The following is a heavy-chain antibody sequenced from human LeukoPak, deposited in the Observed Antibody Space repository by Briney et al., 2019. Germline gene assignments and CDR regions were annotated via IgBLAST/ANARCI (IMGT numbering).Heavy chain of an antibody. J-gene: IGHJ4*02. CDR1: GFTFSSYA. D-gene: IGHD6-13*01. Sequence: GGSLRLSCAASGFTFSSYAMSWVRQAPGKGLEWASAISGSGGSTYYADSVKGRFTISRDNSKNTLYLQMNSLRAEDTAVYYCAKVSSSWYEGYFDYWGQGTLVTVSS. CDR2: ISGSGGST. V-gene: IGHV3-23*01. CDR3: AKVSSSWYEGYFDY.